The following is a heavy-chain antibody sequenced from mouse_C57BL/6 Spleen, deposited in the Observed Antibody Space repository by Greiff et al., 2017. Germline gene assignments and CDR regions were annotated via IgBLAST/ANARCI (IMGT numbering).Heavy chain of an antibody. D-gene: IGHD4-1*01. CDR1: GYSITSGYY. J-gene: IGHJ2*01. CDR3: ARSLANWGYFDY. CDR2: ISYDGSN. V-gene: IGHV3-6*01. Sequence: ESGPGLVKPSQSLSLTCSVTGYSITSGYYWNWIRQFPGNKLEWMGYISYDGSNNYNPSLKNRISITRDTSKNQFFLKLNSVTTEDTATYYCARSLANWGYFDYWGQGTTLTVSS.